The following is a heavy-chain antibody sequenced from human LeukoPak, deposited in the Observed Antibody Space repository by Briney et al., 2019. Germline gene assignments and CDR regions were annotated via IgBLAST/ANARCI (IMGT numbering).Heavy chain of an antibody. CDR1: GFTFRSYA. Sequence: PGGSLRLSCAASGFTFRSYAMSWARLAPGKGLEWVSYISSLSTSIYYTDSVKGRFTISRDNAKNSLYLQMNNLRAEDTAVYYCGRDKEDWGQGTLVTVSS. CDR2: ISSLSTSI. V-gene: IGHV3-48*03. CDR3: GRDKED. J-gene: IGHJ4*02.